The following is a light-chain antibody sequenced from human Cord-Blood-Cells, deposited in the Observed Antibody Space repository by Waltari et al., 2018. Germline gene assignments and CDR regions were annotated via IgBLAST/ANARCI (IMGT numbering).Light chain of an antibody. J-gene: IGLJ3*02. CDR2: DVS. CDR1: SSDAGGYNY. CDR3: SSYTSSSTWV. V-gene: IGLV2-14*01. Sequence: QSALTQPASVSGSPGQSITLPCTGTSSDAGGYNYVSWYQQNPSKAPKLIIYDVSKRPSGVSNRFSGSKSGNTASLTISGLQAEDEADYYCSSYTSSSTWVFGGGTKLTVL.